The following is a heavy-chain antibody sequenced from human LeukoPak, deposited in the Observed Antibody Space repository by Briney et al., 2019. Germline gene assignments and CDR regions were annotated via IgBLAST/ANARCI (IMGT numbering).Heavy chain of an antibody. CDR2: IYYSGST. CDR3: AREQWLATENWFDP. CDR1: GGSISSGGYS. D-gene: IGHD6-19*01. V-gene: IGHV4-31*11. J-gene: IGHJ5*02. Sequence: SETLSLTCAVSGGSISSGGYSWSWIRQPPGKGLEWIGYIYYSGSTYYNPSLKSRVTISVDTSKNQFSLKLSSVTAADTAVYYCAREQWLATENWFDPWGQGTLVTVSS.